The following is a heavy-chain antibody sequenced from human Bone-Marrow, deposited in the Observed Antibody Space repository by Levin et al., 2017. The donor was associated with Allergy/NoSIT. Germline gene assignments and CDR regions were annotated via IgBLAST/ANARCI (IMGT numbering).Heavy chain of an antibody. V-gene: IGHV3-53*01. J-gene: IGHJ4*02. Sequence: PGGSLRLSCAASGFTVSSNYMSWVRQAPGKGLEWVSVIFSGGSTYYADSVKGRFTISRDNSKNTLYLQMNSLTAEDTAVYFCARGSLAVAGYPMETWGQGTLVTVSS. D-gene: IGHD6-19*01. CDR3: ARGSLAVAGYPMET. CDR2: IFSGGST. CDR1: GFTVSSNY.